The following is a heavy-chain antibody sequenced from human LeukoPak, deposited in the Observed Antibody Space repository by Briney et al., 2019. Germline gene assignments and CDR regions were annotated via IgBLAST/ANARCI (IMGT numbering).Heavy chain of an antibody. J-gene: IGHJ4*02. CDR3: ARDDFGGDFDF. Sequence: PGGSLRHSCAASGFTFSSYSMNWLRETPGKGLEWVSSISSRSSYIYYGEPVKGRFTISRDNAKSSLFLQMNSLRAEDTAIYYCARDDFGGDFDFWGQGTLVTVSS. CDR2: ISSRSSYI. D-gene: IGHD4-23*01. V-gene: IGHV3-21*01. CDR1: GFTFSSYS.